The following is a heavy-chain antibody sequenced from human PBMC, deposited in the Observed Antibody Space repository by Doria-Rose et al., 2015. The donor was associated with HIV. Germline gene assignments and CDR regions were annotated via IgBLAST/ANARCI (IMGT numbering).Heavy chain of an antibody. CDR1: SSGFY. CDR2: IYYSGSA. V-gene: IGHV4-31*02. CDR3: VRGGGYDPGLY. Sequence: SSGFYWNWIRHLPGKGLEWIGYIYYSGSAYYNPSLKSRLTISVDTSKNQFSLALRSVTAADTAVYYCVRGGGYDPGLYWGQGNLVTVSS. D-gene: IGHD5-12*01. J-gene: IGHJ4*02.